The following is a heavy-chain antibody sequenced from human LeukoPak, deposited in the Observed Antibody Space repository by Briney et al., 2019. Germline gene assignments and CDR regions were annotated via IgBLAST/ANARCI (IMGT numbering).Heavy chain of an antibody. CDR1: GFTFSSYW. V-gene: IGHV3-7*01. J-gene: IGHJ4*02. D-gene: IGHD2-2*01. Sequence: GGSLRLSCAASGFTFSSYWMSWVRQAPGKGLEWVANIKQDGSEKYYVDSVKGRFTISRDNAKNSLYLQMNSLRAEDTAVYYCAREDRSSTSCSIDYWGQGTLVTVSS. CDR3: AREDRSSTSCSIDY. CDR2: IKQDGSEK.